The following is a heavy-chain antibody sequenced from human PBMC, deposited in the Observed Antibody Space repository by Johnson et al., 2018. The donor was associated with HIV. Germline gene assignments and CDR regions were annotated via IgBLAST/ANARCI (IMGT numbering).Heavy chain of an antibody. CDR2: ISTNGGRT. J-gene: IGHJ3*02. Sequence: EVQLVESGGILVQPGGSLRLSCAASGFTFSSYTMHWVRQAPGKGLEYVSSISTNGGRTHYANSVKGRFSISRDNSKNTLYLQMNSLRAEDTALYYCARSGAGAAFDIWGQGTMVTVS. D-gene: IGHD6-19*01. V-gene: IGHV3-64*01. CDR1: GFTFSSYT. CDR3: ARSGAGAAFDI.